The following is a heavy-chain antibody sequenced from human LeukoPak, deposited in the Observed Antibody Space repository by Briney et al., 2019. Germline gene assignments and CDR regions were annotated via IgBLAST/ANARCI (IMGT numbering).Heavy chain of an antibody. D-gene: IGHD3-22*01. V-gene: IGHV4-31*03. J-gene: IGHJ4*02. CDR3: AREKAYDSSVXYSNPFDF. CDR1: GGSISSDNYH. Sequence: SETLSLTCTVSGGSISSDNYHWSWIRQHPGKGLEWIGYIHYRGNTYYNPSLESRVTVSADTSKNQFSLKLSSVTAADTAVYYCAREKAYDSSVXYSNPFDFWGLGTLVTVSX. CDR2: IHYRGNT.